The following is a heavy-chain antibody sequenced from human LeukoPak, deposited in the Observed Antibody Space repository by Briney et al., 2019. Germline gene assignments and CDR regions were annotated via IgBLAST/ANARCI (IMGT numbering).Heavy chain of an antibody. Sequence: PSETLSLTCTVSGGSISSSSYYWGWIRQPPGKGLEWIGSIYYSGSTYYNPSLKSRVTISVDTSKNQFSLKLSSVTAADTAVYYCARSILYYYDSSGYSDYWGQGTLVTVSS. CDR2: IYYSGST. D-gene: IGHD3-22*01. V-gene: IGHV4-39*01. CDR1: GGSISSSSYY. CDR3: ARSILYYYDSSGYSDY. J-gene: IGHJ4*02.